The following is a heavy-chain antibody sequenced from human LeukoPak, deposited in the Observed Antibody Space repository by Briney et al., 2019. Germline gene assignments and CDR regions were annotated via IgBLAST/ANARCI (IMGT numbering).Heavy chain of an antibody. CDR2: ISSDGTNK. CDR1: GFIFSSYD. Sequence: GRSLRLSCAASGFIFSSYDMYWARQAPGKGLEWVALISSDGTNKYYADSVKGRFTISRDNSKNTLYLQMNSLRGEDTAVYYCVKVLVIYTVDVWGEGNTVTVSS. V-gene: IGHV3-30*18. J-gene: IGHJ6*04. CDR3: VKVLVIYTVDV. D-gene: IGHD3-9*01.